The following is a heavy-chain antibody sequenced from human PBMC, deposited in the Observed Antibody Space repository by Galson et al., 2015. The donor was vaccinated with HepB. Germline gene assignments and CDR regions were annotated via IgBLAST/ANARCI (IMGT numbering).Heavy chain of an antibody. J-gene: IGHJ4*02. CDR3: ARVAHSDYGDHAHFDY. Sequence: SLRLSCAASRFTFSDYYMTWIRQAPGKGLEWLPYISGGATYTNYADSVKGRFTISRDNAKNSLYLHMRSLRDDDTAVYYCARVAHSDYGDHAHFDYWGQGTLVTVSS. V-gene: IGHV3-11*06. CDR1: RFTFSDYY. D-gene: IGHD4-17*01. CDR2: ISGGATYT.